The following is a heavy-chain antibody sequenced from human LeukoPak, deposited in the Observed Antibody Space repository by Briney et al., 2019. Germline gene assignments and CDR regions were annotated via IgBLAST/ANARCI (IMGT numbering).Heavy chain of an antibody. CDR1: GFTISAYW. J-gene: IGHJ4*02. CDR3: VRLFGGVTTFDY. CDR2: INPDGSGT. Sequence: PGGSRRLSCAASGFTISAYWMSWVRQGPGKGLDWVASINPDGSGTRYVDSVRGRFTISRDNAQDSLYLYMNSLSAEDTAVYYCVRLFGGVTTFDYWGQGTLVTVSS. V-gene: IGHV3-7*01. D-gene: IGHD4-17*01.